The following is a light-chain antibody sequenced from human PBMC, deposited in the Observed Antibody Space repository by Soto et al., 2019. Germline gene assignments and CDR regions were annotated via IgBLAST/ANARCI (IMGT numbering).Light chain of an antibody. J-gene: IGKJ4*01. CDR3: QNYNYWPPAT. V-gene: IGKV3-15*01. CDR2: GAS. CDR1: QNIRSN. Sequence: EIVMTQSPATLSVSPGERGTLSCRASQNIRSNVAWYQQRPGQAPRLLIFGASVRATGVPDRFSGSASGTDFTLTINSLQSEDSAVYYCQNYNYWPPATFGGGTKVEI.